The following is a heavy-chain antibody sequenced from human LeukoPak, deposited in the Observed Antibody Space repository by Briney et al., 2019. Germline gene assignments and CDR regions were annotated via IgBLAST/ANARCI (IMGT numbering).Heavy chain of an antibody. CDR1: GYTFTSYY. J-gene: IGHJ6*02. CDR2: INPSGGST. V-gene: IGHV1-46*01. CDR3: ARDVLLLWFGAPHRYYYGMDV. D-gene: IGHD3-10*01. Sequence: ASVKVSCKASGYTFTSYYMHWVRQAPGQGLEWMGIINPSGGSTSYAQKFQGRVTMTRDTSTSTVYMELSSLRSEDTAVYYCARDVLLLWFGAPHRYYYGMDVWGQGTMVTVSS.